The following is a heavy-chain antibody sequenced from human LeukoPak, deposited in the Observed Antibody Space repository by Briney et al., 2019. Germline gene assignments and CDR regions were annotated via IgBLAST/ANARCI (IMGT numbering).Heavy chain of an antibody. V-gene: IGHV1-18*01. CDR3: ATTTATSGSSIY. CDR2: IRAYNGDT. Sequence: ASVKVSCKASPDTFTRYGITWVRQAPGQGLEWMGWIRAYNGDTNYAQKFQGRVTMTAERSTNTAYMELRGLTFDDTAVFYCATTTATSGSSIYWGQGTLVNVAS. D-gene: IGHD6-19*01. J-gene: IGHJ4*02. CDR1: PDTFTRYG.